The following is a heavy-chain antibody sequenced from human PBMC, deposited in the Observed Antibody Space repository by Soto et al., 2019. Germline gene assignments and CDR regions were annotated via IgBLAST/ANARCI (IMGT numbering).Heavy chain of an antibody. CDR2: IYYSGST. CDR3: ARDVYYYDSSGYGEYYYYGMDV. V-gene: IGHV4-31*02. J-gene: IGHJ6*02. Sequence: SETLSLTXTVSGGSISSGGYYWSWIRQHPGKGLEWIGYIYYSGSTYYNPSLKSRVTISVDTSKNQFSLKLSSVTAADTAVYYCARDVYYYDSSGYGEYYYYGMDVWGQGTTVTVSS. D-gene: IGHD3-22*01. CDR1: GGSISSGGYY.